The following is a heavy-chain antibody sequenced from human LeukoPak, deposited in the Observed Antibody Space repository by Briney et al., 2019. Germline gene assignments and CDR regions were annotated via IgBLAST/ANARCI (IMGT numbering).Heavy chain of an antibody. J-gene: IGHJ6*02. CDR2: FDPEDGET. V-gene: IGHV1-24*01. CDR3: AIGRYSGMDV. Sequence: ASVKVSRKVSVYTLTELSMHWVRHAPGTGREWMGGFDPEDGETIYAQKFQGRVTMTEDTSTDTAYMELSSMRSEDTAVYYCAIGRYSGMDVWGQGTTVTVSS. CDR1: VYTLTELS.